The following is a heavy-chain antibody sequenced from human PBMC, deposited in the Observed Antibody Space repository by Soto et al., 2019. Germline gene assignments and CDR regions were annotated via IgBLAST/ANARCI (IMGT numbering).Heavy chain of an antibody. CDR3: AREDYDFWSGYYYGMDV. CDR1: GFTFSSYG. J-gene: IGHJ6*02. D-gene: IGHD3-3*01. Sequence: GGSLRLSCAASGFTFSSYGMHWVRQAPGKGLEWVAVISYDGSNKYYADSVKGRFTISRDNSKNTLYLQMNSLRDEDTAVYYCAREDYDFWSGYYYGMDVWGQGTTVTVS. V-gene: IGHV3-30*03. CDR2: ISYDGSNK.